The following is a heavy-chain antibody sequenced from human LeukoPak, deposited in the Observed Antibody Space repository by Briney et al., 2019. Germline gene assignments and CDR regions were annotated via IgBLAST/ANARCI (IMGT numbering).Heavy chain of an antibody. D-gene: IGHD2-2*01. CDR2: IYHTGTT. CDR3: ARGSGWCSSSTCYSFDY. Sequence: TPSETLSLTCSVSGGSIISYYWSWIRQPPGRGLEWIGYIYHTGTTNYNPSLKSRVTISVNTSTNRLSLRLNSVTAADTAVYYCARGSGWCSSSTCYSFDYWGQGSLVTVSS. J-gene: IGHJ4*02. V-gene: IGHV4-59*01. CDR1: GGSIISYY.